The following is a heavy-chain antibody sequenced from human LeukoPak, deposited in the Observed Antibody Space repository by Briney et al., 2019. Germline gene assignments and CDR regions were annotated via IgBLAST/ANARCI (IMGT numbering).Heavy chain of an antibody. V-gene: IGHV3-49*04. Sequence: GGSLRLSCTASGFTFGDYAMSWVRQAPGKGLEWVGFIRSKAYGGTTEYAASVKGRFTISRDDSKSIAYVQMNSLKTEDTAVYYCTRVLNGDYGTFDYWGQGTLVTVSS. D-gene: IGHD4-17*01. J-gene: IGHJ4*02. CDR2: IRSKAYGGTT. CDR1: GFTFGDYA. CDR3: TRVLNGDYGTFDY.